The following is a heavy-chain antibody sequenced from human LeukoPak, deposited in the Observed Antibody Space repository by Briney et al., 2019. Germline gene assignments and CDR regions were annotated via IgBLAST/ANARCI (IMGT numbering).Heavy chain of an antibody. CDR3: ARDYYQWLVPEYFQH. D-gene: IGHD6-19*01. CDR2: IIPIFGTA. CDR1: GGTFSSYA. Sequence: SVKVSCKASGGTFSSYAISWVRQAPGQGLEWMGGIIPIFGTANYAQKLQGRVTMTTDTSTSTAYMELRSPRSDDTAVYYCARDYYQWLVPEYFQHWGQGTLVTVSS. J-gene: IGHJ1*01. V-gene: IGHV1-69*05.